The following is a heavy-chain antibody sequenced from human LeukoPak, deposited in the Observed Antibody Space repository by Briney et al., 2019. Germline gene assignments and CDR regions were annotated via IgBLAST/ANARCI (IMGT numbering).Heavy chain of an antibody. CDR2: ISGLSGRT. Sequence: PGGSLRLSCAASGFTVSSNYMSWVRQAPGKGLEWVSSISGLSGRTYYADSVKGRVTISRDNSKNALSLQMNSLRAEDTAVYYCAKDFGDFFPPLFDSWGHGTLVTVSS. J-gene: IGHJ4*01. D-gene: IGHD4-17*01. V-gene: IGHV3-23*01. CDR1: GFTVSSNY. CDR3: AKDFGDFFPPLFDS.